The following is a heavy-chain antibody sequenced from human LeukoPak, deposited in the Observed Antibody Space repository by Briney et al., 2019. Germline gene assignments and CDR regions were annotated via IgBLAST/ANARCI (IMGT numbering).Heavy chain of an antibody. D-gene: IGHD6-19*01. Sequence: PSETLSLTCAVYGGSLSGYYWSWIRQPPGKGLEWIGEINHSGSTNYNPSLKSRVTISVDTSKNQFSLKLSSVTAADTAVYYCAGAGRVGQWLGAWGQGTLVTVSS. CDR1: GGSLSGYY. CDR3: AGAGRVGQWLGA. J-gene: IGHJ5*02. V-gene: IGHV4-34*01. CDR2: INHSGST.